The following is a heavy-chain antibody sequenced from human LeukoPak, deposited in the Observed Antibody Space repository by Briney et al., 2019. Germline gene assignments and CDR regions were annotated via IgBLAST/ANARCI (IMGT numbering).Heavy chain of an antibody. D-gene: IGHD4-17*01. CDR2: ISSSSSYI. Sequence: GGSLRLSCAASGFTFSSYSMNWVRQAPGKGLEWVSSISSSSSYIYYADSVKGRFTISRDNAKNSLYLRMNSLRAEDTAVYYCARVWATVTTGYNWFDPWGQGTLVTVSS. CDR1: GFTFSSYS. J-gene: IGHJ5*02. CDR3: ARVWATVTTGYNWFDP. V-gene: IGHV3-21*01.